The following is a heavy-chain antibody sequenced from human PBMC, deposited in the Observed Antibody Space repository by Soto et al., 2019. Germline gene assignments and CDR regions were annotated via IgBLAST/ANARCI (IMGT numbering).Heavy chain of an antibody. CDR1: GGSISSGGYS. J-gene: IGHJ1*01. V-gene: IGHV4-61*08. CDR3: ARDLDLIGEQGFQH. CDR2: IYYSGST. Sequence: PSETLSLTCAVSGGSISSGGYSWSWIRQPPGKGLEWIGYIYYSGSTNYNPSLKSRVTISVDTSKNQFSLKLSSVTAADTAVYYCARDLDLIGEQGFQHWGQGTLVTVPQ.